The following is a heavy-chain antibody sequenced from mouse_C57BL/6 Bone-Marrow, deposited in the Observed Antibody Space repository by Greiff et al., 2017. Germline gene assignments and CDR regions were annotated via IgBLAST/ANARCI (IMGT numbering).Heavy chain of an antibody. CDR2: IDPSNSYT. D-gene: IGHD1-1*01. V-gene: IGHV1-50*01. CDR3: AREDIITVVADYYAVDY. J-gene: IGHJ4*01. CDR1: GYTFNSSW. Sequence: QVQLQQSGAALVKPGASVKLSCKASGYTFNSSWMQWVKQRPGQGLEWIGEIDPSNSYTNYNQKFKGKATLPVDQSSSTAYRQLSSLTSEYSAVYYGAREDIITVVADYYAVDYWGKGTSVTVSS.